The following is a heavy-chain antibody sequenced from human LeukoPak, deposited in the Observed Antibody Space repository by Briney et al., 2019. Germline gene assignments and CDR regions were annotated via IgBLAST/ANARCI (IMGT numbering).Heavy chain of an antibody. D-gene: IGHD1-1*01. J-gene: IGHJ3*02. CDR2: ISSSSSYI. CDR3: AGGERTLDAFDI. CDR1: GFTFSSYS. Sequence: PGGSLRLSCAASGFTFSSYSMNWVRQAPGKGLEWVSSISSSSSYIYYADSVKGRFTISRDNAKNSLYLQMNSLRAEDTAVYYCAGGERTLDAFDIWGQGTMVTVSS. V-gene: IGHV3-21*01.